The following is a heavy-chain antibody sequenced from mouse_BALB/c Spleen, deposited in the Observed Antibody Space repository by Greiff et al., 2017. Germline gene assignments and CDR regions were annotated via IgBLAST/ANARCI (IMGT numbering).Heavy chain of an antibody. D-gene: IGHD2-14*01. CDR3: ARAYYRYDWFAY. CDR1: GYTFTDYN. J-gene: IGHJ3*01. V-gene: IGHV1S29*02. Sequence: EVQLVESGPELVKPGASVKISCKASGYTFTDYNMHWVKQSHGKSLEWIGYIYPYNGGTGYNQKFKSKATLTVDNSSSTAYMELRSLTSEDSAVYYCARAYYRYDWFAYWGQGTLVTVSA. CDR2: IYPYNGGT.